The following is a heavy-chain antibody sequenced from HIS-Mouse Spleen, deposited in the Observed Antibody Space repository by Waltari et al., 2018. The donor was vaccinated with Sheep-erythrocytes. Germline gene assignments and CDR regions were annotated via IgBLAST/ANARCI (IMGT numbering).Heavy chain of an antibody. CDR3: ARDTNWGGDAFDI. J-gene: IGHJ3*02. CDR2: IYHSGST. Sequence: QLQLQESGPGLVKPSETLSLTCTVSGCSISSSSYYWGWIRQPPGKGLEWIGSIYHSGSTSYNPSLKSRVTISVDTSKNQFSLKLSSVTAADTAVYYCARDTNWGGDAFDIWGQGTMVTVSS. CDR1: GCSISSSSYY. D-gene: IGHD7-27*01. V-gene: IGHV4-39*02.